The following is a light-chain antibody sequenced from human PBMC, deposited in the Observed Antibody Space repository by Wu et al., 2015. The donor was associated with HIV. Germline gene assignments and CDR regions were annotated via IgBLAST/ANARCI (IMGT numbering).Light chain of an antibody. J-gene: IGKJ2*03. CDR2: AAS. Sequence: DIQMTQSPSSLSASVGDKVTLTCRASQAIRNSVAWLQQRPGQAPKLLLYAASTLENGVPSRFSGTGYGTDFTLTISGLQPEDFAIYYCQQHSSIPFSFGQGTRLDIK. V-gene: IGKV1-NL1*01. CDR1: QAIRNS. CDR3: QQHSSIPFS.